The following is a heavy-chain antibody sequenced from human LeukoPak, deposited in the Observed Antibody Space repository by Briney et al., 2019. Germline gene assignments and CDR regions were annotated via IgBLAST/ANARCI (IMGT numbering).Heavy chain of an antibody. CDR3: ARDEGAVAAY. Sequence: PGGSLRLSCAASGFTFSSYSMNWVRQAPGKGLEWVSVIYSGGSTYYADSVKGRFTISRDNSKNTLYLQMNSLRAEDTAVYYCARDEGAVAAYWGQGTLVTVSS. CDR2: IYSGGST. D-gene: IGHD6-19*01. V-gene: IGHV3-53*01. CDR1: GFTFSSYS. J-gene: IGHJ4*02.